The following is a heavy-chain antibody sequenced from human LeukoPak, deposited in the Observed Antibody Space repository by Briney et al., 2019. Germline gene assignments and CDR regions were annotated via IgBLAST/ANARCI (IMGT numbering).Heavy chain of an antibody. CDR1: GFTFSSYA. J-gene: IGHJ6*02. D-gene: IGHD3-22*01. V-gene: IGHV3-23*01. Sequence: GASLRLSCAASGFTFSSYAMSWVRQAPGKGLEWVSAISGSGGSTYYADSVKGRFTISRDNSKNTLYLQMNSLRAEDTAVYYCAKRDYYDSSGYSLHGFGMDVWGQGTTVTVCS. CDR2: ISGSGGST. CDR3: AKRDYYDSSGYSLHGFGMDV.